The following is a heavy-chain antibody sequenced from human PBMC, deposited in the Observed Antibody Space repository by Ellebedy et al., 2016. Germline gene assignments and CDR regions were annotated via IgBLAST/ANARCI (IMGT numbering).Heavy chain of an antibody. J-gene: IGHJ4*02. V-gene: IGHV3-30-3*01. CDR2: ISYDGSNK. CDR1: GFTFSSYA. Sequence: GESLKISCAASGFTFSSYAMHWFRQAPGKGLEWVAVISYDGSNKYYADSVKGRFTISRDNSKNTLYLQMNSLRAEDTAVYYCAKDLPPGPPRYYFDYWGQGTLVTVSS. CDR3: AKDLPPGPPRYYFDY.